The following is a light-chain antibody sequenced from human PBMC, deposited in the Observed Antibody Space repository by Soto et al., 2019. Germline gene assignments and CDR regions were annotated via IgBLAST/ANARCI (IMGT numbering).Light chain of an antibody. CDR2: GAS. CDR1: QSINRW. Sequence: DVQLTQAPSSVSASVGDSVTITCRASQSINRWLAWYQQKPGKAPKLLIYGASSLQGRVPSTFSGSGSGTDFTLTINCLQAEDFATYYCQQANTPPYPFGPGTKVEIK. CDR3: QQANTPPYP. V-gene: IGKV1-12*01. J-gene: IGKJ3*01.